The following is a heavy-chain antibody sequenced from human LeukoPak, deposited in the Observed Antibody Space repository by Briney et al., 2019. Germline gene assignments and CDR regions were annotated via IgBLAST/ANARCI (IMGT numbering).Heavy chain of an antibody. J-gene: IGHJ2*01. CDR2: IYTSGST. V-gene: IGHV4-4*07. CDR1: GGSISSYY. Sequence: PSETLSLTCTVSGGSISSYYWSWIRQPVGKGLEWIGRIYTSGSTNYNPSLKSRVTMSVDTSKNHFSLKLRFVTAADTAVYYCARDPIAVAGTWYFDLWGRGTLVTVSS. D-gene: IGHD6-19*01. CDR3: ARDPIAVAGTWYFDL.